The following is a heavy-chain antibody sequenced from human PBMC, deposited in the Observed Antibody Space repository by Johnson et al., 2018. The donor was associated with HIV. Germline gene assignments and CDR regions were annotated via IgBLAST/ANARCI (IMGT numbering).Heavy chain of an antibody. CDR2: IKSKTDGGTT. D-gene: IGHD2-8*02. J-gene: IGHJ3*02. CDR1: GFTFRSYW. V-gene: IGHV3-15*01. Sequence: EVQVVESGGGLVQPGGSLRVSCAASGFTFRSYWMSWVRQAPGKGLEWVGRIKSKTDGGTTDYVAPVKGRFTISRDDSKSIAYLQMNSLKTEDTAVSYCTSVLVNLCAGGVCYDDAFDIWGQGTMVTVSS. CDR3: TSVLVNLCAGGVCYDDAFDI.